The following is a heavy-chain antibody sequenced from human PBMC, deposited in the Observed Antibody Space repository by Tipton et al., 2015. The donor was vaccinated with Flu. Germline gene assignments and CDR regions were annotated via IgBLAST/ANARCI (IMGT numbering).Heavy chain of an antibody. Sequence: SLRLSCAASGFTFSGSAMHWVRQASGKGLEWVGRIRSKANSYATAYAASVKGRFTISRDDSKNTAYLQMNSLKTEDTAVYYCTRSSNSYCGGDCYTYYFDYWGQGTLVTVSS. CDR2: IRSKANSYAT. D-gene: IGHD2-21*02. CDR1: GFTFSGSA. J-gene: IGHJ4*02. CDR3: TRSSNSYCGGDCYTYYFDY. V-gene: IGHV3-73*01.